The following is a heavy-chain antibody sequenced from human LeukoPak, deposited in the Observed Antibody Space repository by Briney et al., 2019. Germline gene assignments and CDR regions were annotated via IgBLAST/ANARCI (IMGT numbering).Heavy chain of an antibody. Sequence: KPSETLSLTCTVSGGSISRYYWSWIRQPAGKGLEWIGRIYTRGSTNYNPSLKSRVTMSVDTSKNQFSLKLSSVTAADTAVYYCARQWALGIPGGYNWFDPRGQGTLVTVSS. CDR2: IYTRGST. D-gene: IGHD7-27*01. J-gene: IGHJ5*02. CDR1: GGSISRYY. CDR3: ARQWALGIPGGYNWFDP. V-gene: IGHV4-4*07.